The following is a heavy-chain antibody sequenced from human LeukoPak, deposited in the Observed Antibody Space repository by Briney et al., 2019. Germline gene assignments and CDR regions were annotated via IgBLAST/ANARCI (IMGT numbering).Heavy chain of an antibody. D-gene: IGHD3-10*01. J-gene: IGHJ4*02. CDR2: IDPSDSYT. Sequence: GESLKISCKGSGYRFTNYRISWVRQLPGKGLEWMGRIDPSDSYTNYSPSFQGHATISADKSISTAYLQWSSLKASDTAMYYCARHYYYGSANYYPYFDFWGQGALVTVSS. V-gene: IGHV5-10-1*01. CDR1: GYRFTNYR. CDR3: ARHYYYGSANYYPYFDF.